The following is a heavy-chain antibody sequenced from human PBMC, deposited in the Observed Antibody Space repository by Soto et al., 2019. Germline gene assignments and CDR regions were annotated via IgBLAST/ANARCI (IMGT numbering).Heavy chain of an antibody. D-gene: IGHD3-22*01. CDR3: ARAPMVLTRSYFDS. Sequence: SETLSLTCTVSDGSISNFYWSWIRQPPGKGLEWIGYISSSGNTNYNPSLKSRVSISVDTSKSQFSLNLTSVTAADTAVYYCARAPMVLTRSYFDSWGQGTPVTVSS. CDR2: ISSSGNT. V-gene: IGHV4-59*01. CDR1: DGSISNFY. J-gene: IGHJ4*02.